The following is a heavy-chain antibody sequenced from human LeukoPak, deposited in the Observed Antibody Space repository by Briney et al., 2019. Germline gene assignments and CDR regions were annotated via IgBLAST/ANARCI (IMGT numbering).Heavy chain of an antibody. CDR1: GGSISSSGYY. D-gene: IGHD3-3*01. V-gene: IGHV4-61*08. Sequence: PSETLSLTCTVSGGSISSSGYYWGWIRQPPGKGLEWIGYIYYSGSTNYNPSLKSRVTISVDTSKNQFSLKLSSVTAADTAVYYCARGPIYSHDAFDIWGQGTMVTVSS. CDR2: IYYSGST. CDR3: ARGPIYSHDAFDI. J-gene: IGHJ3*02.